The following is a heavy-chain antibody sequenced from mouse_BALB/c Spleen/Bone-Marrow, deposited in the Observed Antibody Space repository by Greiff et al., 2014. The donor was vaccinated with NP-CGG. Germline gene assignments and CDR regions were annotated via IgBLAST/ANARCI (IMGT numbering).Heavy chain of an antibody. Sequence: DLVKPGASVKLSCKASGYTFTSYWINWIKQRPGQGLEWIGRIAPGSGSTYYSEMFKGKAILTVDTSSSTAYIQLSSLSSEDSAVYFCAYYRYDANYWGQGTTLTVSS. CDR1: GYTFTSYW. CDR3: AYYRYDANY. J-gene: IGHJ2*01. CDR2: IAPGSGST. V-gene: IGHV1S41*01. D-gene: IGHD2-14*01.